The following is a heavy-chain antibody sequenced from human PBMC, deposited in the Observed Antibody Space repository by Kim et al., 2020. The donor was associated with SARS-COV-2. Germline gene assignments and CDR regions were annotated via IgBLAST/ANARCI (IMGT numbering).Heavy chain of an antibody. V-gene: IGHV3-11*06. CDR3: ARLPNMLTTSCRGFDI. D-gene: IGHD2-2*01. Sequence: SVKGRFTISRDDGKNSLFLQMNSLRAEDTAVYYCARLPNMLTTSCRGFDIWGQGTMVTVSS. J-gene: IGHJ3*02.